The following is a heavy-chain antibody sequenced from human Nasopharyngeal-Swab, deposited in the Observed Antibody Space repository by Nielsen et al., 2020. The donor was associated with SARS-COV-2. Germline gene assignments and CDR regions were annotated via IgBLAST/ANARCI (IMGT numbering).Heavy chain of an antibody. CDR3: AREVKYYVSGSYVPYYYGMDV. CDR1: GYTFTSYG. J-gene: IGHJ6*02. CDR2: ISPNNGNT. Sequence: ASVKVSCKASGYTFTSYGISWVRQAPGQGLEWMGWISPNNGNTNYAQKLQGRVTMTTDTSTSTACMELRSLRTDDTAVYYWAREVKYYVSGSYVPYYYGMDVWGQGTTVTVSS. V-gene: IGHV1-18*01. D-gene: IGHD3-10*01.